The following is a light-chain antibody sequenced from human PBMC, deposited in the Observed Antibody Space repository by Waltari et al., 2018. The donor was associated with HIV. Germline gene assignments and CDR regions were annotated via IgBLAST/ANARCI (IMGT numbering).Light chain of an antibody. J-gene: IGKJ4*01. CDR3: QQYYTTPL. CDR1: QTVSYTSNDKSY. V-gene: IGKV4-1*01. Sequence: VLTQSPEFLTVSQGERAPINCTSSQTVSYTSNDKSYLAWYQQQPRQPPQLLVSGASSRHTGVPDRFSGSGSGTSFTLTIDNLQPEDVGIYYCQQYYTTPLFGGWTKVEI. CDR2: GAS.